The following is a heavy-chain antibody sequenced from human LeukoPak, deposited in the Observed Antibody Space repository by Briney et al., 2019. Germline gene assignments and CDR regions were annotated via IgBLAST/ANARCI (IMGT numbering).Heavy chain of an antibody. CDR2: IYYTGST. Sequence: PSETLSLTCTVSGGSISSYHWSWIRQPPGKGLEWIGSIYYTGSTNYNPSLKSRVTISLDTSNNQFSLKLSSVTAADTAVYYCARHSRSDWFDPWGQGTLVTVSS. V-gene: IGHV4-59*08. J-gene: IGHJ5*02. CDR1: GGSISSYH. CDR3: ARHSRSDWFDP.